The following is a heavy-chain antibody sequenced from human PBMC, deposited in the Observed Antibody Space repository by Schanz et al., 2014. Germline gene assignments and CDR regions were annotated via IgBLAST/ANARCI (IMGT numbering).Heavy chain of an antibody. Sequence: QVQLVESGGGVVQPGRSLRLSCAASGFTFSSYAMNWVRQAPGKGLEWVAVISYDGTNKSSADSVKGRFTISRDNSKNTLYLQMNSLRAEDTAVYYCAKGSMAARPLLPTDYYFYGTDIWGQGTMVTVSS. J-gene: IGHJ6*02. V-gene: IGHV3-30*04. CDR2: ISYDGTNK. D-gene: IGHD6-6*01. CDR3: AKGSMAARPLLPTDYYFYGTDI. CDR1: GFTFSSYA.